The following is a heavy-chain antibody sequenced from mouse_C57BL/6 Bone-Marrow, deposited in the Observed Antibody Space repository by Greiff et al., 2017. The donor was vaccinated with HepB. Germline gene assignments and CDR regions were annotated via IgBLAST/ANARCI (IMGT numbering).Heavy chain of an antibody. CDR2: INPSNGGT. V-gene: IGHV1-53*01. J-gene: IGHJ1*03. D-gene: IGHD1-1*01. Sequence: PGQGLEWIGNINPSNGGTNYNEKFKSKATLTVDKSSSTAYMQLSSLTSEDSAGYYCARWGYSPITTVVARYWYFDVWGTGTTVTVSS. CDR3: ARWGYSPITTVVARYWYFDV.